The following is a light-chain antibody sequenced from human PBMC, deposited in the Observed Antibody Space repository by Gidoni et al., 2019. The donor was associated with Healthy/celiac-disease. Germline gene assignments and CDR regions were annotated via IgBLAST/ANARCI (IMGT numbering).Light chain of an antibody. J-gene: IGLJ3*02. V-gene: IGLV3-1*01. CDR3: QAWDSSTVV. CDR2: EDS. Sequence: SYELAQPPSVSVSPGQTASITCSGDKLGDKYACWYQQKPGQSPVLVIYEDSKRPSGLPERFSGSKSGKTATLTISGTQAMDEADYYCQAWDSSTVVFGGGTKLTVL. CDR1: KLGDKY.